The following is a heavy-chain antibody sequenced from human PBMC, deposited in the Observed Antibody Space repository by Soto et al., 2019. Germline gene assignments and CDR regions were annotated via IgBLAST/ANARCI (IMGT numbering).Heavy chain of an antibody. CDR1: GGSFNGYY. J-gene: IGHJ4*02. CDR3: ARRRAPIVAAGTIDS. CDR2: INHSGIT. V-gene: IGHV4-34*01. D-gene: IGHD6-13*01. Sequence: SETLSLTXAVYGGSFNGYYWSWIRQPPGKGLEWIGEINHSGITNYNPSLKSRVTISVDTSKNQFSLKLSSVTAADTAVYYCARRRAPIVAAGTIDSWGQGTPVTVSS.